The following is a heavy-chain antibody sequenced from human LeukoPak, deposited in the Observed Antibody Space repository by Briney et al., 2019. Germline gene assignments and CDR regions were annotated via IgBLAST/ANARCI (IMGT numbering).Heavy chain of an antibody. CDR1: GFTFSDYG. Sequence: GSLRLSCAASGFTFSDYGMHWVRQAPGKGLEWVAFIRYDGSNEYYADSVKGRFTISRDNSKNTVYLQMNSLRAEDTAVYYCAKDRVSSETDFDSWGQGTLATVAS. D-gene: IGHD3-22*01. J-gene: IGHJ4*02. CDR2: IRYDGSNE. V-gene: IGHV3-30*02. CDR3: AKDRVSSETDFDS.